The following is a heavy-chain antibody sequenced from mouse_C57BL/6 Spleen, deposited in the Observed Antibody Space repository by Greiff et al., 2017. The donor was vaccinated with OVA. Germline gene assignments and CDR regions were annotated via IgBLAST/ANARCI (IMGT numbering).Heavy chain of an antibody. Sequence: QVQLQQSGAELVRPGASVTLSCKASGYTFTVYEMHWVKQTPVHGLEWIGAIDPETGGTAYNQKFKGKAILTADKSSSTAYMELRSLTSEDSAVYYCTRNYFYAMDYWGQGTSVTVSS. J-gene: IGHJ4*01. V-gene: IGHV1-15*01. CDR1: GYTFTVYE. CDR2: IDPETGGT. CDR3: TRNYFYAMDY. D-gene: IGHD1-1*02.